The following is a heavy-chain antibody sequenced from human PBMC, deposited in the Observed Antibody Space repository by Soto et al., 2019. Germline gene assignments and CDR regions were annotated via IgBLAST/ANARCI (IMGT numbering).Heavy chain of an antibody. Sequence: SVKVSCKASGGTFSSYAISWVRQAPGQGLEWMGGIIPIFGTANYAQKFQGRVTITADESTSTAYMELSSLRSEDTAVYYCASGSRYYDSSGYYFDYWGQGTLVTVS. D-gene: IGHD3-22*01. V-gene: IGHV1-69*13. CDR3: ASGSRYYDSSGYYFDY. CDR1: GGTFSSYA. CDR2: IIPIFGTA. J-gene: IGHJ4*02.